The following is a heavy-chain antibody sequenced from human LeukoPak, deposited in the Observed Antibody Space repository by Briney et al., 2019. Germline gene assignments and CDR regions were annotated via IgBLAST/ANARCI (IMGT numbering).Heavy chain of an antibody. J-gene: IGHJ3*02. V-gene: IGHV4-59*01. CDR1: GRSFSSYY. Sequence: PSETLTLTCTVSGRSFSSYYRSWIRQPPGQGLECIGYIYYSGSTNYNPSLKRRVTISVDTSKNQFSLKLSSVTAADTAVYYCARVSEQQLADDAFDIWGQGTMVTVSS. CDR3: ARVSEQQLADDAFDI. D-gene: IGHD6-13*01. CDR2: IYYSGST.